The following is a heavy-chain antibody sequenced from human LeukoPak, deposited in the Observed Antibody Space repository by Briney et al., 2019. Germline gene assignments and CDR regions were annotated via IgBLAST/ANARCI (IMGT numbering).Heavy chain of an antibody. Sequence: SETLSLTCTVSGGSISSYYWSWIRQPPGKGLEWIGYIYYSGSTNYNPSLKSRVTISVDTSKNQFSLRLSSVTAADTAVYYCASSEYSSSSPDYWGQGTLVTVSS. V-gene: IGHV4-59*01. CDR3: ASSEYSSSSPDY. J-gene: IGHJ4*02. CDR1: GGSISSYY. D-gene: IGHD6-6*01. CDR2: IYYSGST.